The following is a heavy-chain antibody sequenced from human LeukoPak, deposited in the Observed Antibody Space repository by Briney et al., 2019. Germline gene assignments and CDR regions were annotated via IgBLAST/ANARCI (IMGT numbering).Heavy chain of an antibody. D-gene: IGHD6-19*01. CDR3: ARDSSYSSGWFDY. J-gene: IGHJ4*02. V-gene: IGHV4-59*01. CDR1: GGSISSYY. CDR2: IYYSGST. Sequence: SETLSLTCTVSGGSISSYYWSWIRQPPGKGLEWTGYIYYSGSTNYNPSLRSRVTISVDTSKNQFSLKLSSVTAADTAVYYCARDSSYSSGWFDYWGQGTLVTVSS.